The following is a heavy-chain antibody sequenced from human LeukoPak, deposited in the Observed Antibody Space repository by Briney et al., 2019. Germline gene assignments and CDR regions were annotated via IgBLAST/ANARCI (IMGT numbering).Heavy chain of an antibody. CDR2: MNPNSGNT. CDR3: ARGLAGVGATLWYYYYYMDV. CDR1: GYTFTSYD. J-gene: IGHJ6*03. Sequence: ASVKVSCKASGYTFTSYDINWVRQATGQGLEWMGWMNPNSGNTGYAQKFQGRVTITRNTSISTAYMELSSLRSEDTAVYYRARGLAGVGATLWYYYYYMDVWGKGTTVTVSS. V-gene: IGHV1-8*03. D-gene: IGHD1-26*01.